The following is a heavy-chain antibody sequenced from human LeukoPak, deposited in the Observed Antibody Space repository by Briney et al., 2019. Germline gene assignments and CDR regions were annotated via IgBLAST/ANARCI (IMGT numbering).Heavy chain of an antibody. V-gene: IGHV3-48*04. CDR3: ARYVVVAATANYGMDV. Sequence: GGSLRLSCAASGFTFTTYSMNWVRQAPGKGLEWVSYISSSSSTIYYADSVKGRFTISRDNAKNSLYLQMNSLRAEDTAVYYCARYVVVAATANYGMDVWGQGTTVTVSS. CDR2: ISSSSSTI. CDR1: GFTFTTYS. J-gene: IGHJ6*02. D-gene: IGHD2-15*01.